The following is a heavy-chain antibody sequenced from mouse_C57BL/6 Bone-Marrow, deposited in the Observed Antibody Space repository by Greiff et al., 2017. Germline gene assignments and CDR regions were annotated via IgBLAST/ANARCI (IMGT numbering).Heavy chain of an antibody. V-gene: IGHV14-3*01. Sequence: EVMLVESVAELVRPGASVKLSCTASGFNIKNTYMHWVKQRPEQGLEWIGRIDPANGNTKYAPKFQGKATITADTSSNTAYLQLSSLTSEDTAIYYCARTMITTGYYYAMDYWGQGTSVTVSS. CDR1: GFNIKNTY. CDR3: ARTMITTGYYYAMDY. J-gene: IGHJ4*01. CDR2: IDPANGNT. D-gene: IGHD2-4*01.